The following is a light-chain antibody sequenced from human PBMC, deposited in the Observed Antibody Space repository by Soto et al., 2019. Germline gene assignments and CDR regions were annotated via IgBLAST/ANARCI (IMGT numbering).Light chain of an antibody. Sequence: QSALTQPRSVSGSPRQSVTISCTGTSSDVGGYNYVSWYQQHPGKAPKFMIYDVSKRPSGVPDRFSGSKSGNTASLTISGLQAEDEADYYCCSYAGSYTHYVFGTGTKVTVL. V-gene: IGLV2-11*01. CDR2: DVS. CDR3: CSYAGSYTHYV. J-gene: IGLJ1*01. CDR1: SSDVGGYNY.